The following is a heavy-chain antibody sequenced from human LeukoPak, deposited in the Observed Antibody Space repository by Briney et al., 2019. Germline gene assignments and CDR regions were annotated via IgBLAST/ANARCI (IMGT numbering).Heavy chain of an antibody. CDR1: GFTFSNYG. V-gene: IGHV3-23*01. J-gene: IGHJ4*02. Sequence: PGGSLRLSCAASGFTFSNYGMSWVRQAPGKGLEWVSFIGGSGSNTYYADSVKGRFTISRDNSKNTLYLQMNSLRAEDTAVYYCAKRYSSGWYDFDYWGQGTLVTVSS. CDR2: IGGSGSNT. D-gene: IGHD6-19*01. CDR3: AKRYSSGWYDFDY.